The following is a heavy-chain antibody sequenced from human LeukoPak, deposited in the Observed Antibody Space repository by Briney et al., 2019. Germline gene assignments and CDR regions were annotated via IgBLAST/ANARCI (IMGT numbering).Heavy chain of an antibody. CDR3: ARGRTETYYYDSSRAGKPRELDY. CDR2: INHSGST. Sequence: PSETLSLTCAVYGGSFSGYYWSWIRQPPGKGLEWIGEINHSGSTNYNPSLKSRVTISVDTSKNQFSLKLSSVTAADTAVYYFARGRTETYYYDSSRAGKPRELDYWGQGTLVTVSS. D-gene: IGHD3-22*01. J-gene: IGHJ4*02. V-gene: IGHV4-34*01. CDR1: GGSFSGYY.